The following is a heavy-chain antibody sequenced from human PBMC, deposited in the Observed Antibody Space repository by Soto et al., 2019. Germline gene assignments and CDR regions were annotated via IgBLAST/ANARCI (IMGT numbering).Heavy chain of an antibody. D-gene: IGHD4-17*01. CDR3: ARGRWRDGYY. CDR1: GGSVSSGSYY. Sequence: PSETLSLTCTVSGGSVSSGSYYWSWIRQPPGKGLEWIGYIYYSGSTNYNPSLKSRVTISVDTSKNQFSLKLSSVTAADTAVYYCARGRWRDGYYWGQGTLVTVSS. V-gene: IGHV4-61*01. J-gene: IGHJ4*02. CDR2: IYYSGST.